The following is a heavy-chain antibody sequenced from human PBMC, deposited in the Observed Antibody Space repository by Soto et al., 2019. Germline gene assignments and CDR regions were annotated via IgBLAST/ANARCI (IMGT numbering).Heavy chain of an antibody. J-gene: IGHJ6*02. CDR1: GYTFTGYY. D-gene: IGHD2-2*01. CDR3: ARDRFRPRDDIVVVPAADYYYYYYGMDV. Sequence: GASVKVSCKASGYTFTGYYMRWVRQAPGQGLEWMGGIIPIFGTANYAQKFQGRVTITADESTSTAYMELSSLRSEDTAVYYCARDRFRPRDDIVVVPAADYYYYYYGMDVWGQGTTVTVSS. CDR2: IIPIFGTA. V-gene: IGHV1-69*13.